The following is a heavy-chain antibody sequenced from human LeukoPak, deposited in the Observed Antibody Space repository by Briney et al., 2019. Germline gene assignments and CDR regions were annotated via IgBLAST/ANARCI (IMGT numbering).Heavy chain of an antibody. Sequence: AGGSLGLSCAASGFTFSSYWMSWVRQAPGKGLEWVANIKQDGSEKYYVDSVKGRFTISRDNAKNSLYLQMNSLRAEDTAVYYCARDRKGWYSSGWYPWFDPWGQGTLVTVSS. CDR3: ARDRKGWYSSGWYPWFDP. V-gene: IGHV3-7*01. CDR2: IKQDGSEK. D-gene: IGHD6-19*01. J-gene: IGHJ5*02. CDR1: GFTFSSYW.